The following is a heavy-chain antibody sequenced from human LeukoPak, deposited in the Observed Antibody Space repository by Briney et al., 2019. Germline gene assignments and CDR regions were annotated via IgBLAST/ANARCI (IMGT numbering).Heavy chain of an antibody. CDR3: ARQIDPTVTTEYYFDY. D-gene: IGHD4-17*01. J-gene: IGHJ4*02. CDR2: INHSGST. CDR1: GGSFSGYY. V-gene: IGHV4-34*01. Sequence: SETLSLTCAVYGGSFSGYYWSWIRQPPGKGLEWIGEINHSGSTNYSPSLKSRVTISVDTSKNQFSLKLSSVTAADTAVYYCARQIDPTVTTEYYFDYWGQGTLVTVSS.